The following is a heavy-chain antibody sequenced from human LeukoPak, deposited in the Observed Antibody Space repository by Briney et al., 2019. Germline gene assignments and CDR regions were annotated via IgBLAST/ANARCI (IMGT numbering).Heavy chain of an antibody. D-gene: IGHD1-26*01. V-gene: IGHV1-3*01. Sequence: ASVKVSCKASGYTFTSYAMHWVCQAPGQRLEWMGWINAGNGNTKYSQKFQGRVTITRDTSASTVYMELSSLRSEDTAVYYCARAPGSRSYSVSDYWGQGTLVTVSS. CDR2: INAGNGNT. J-gene: IGHJ4*02. CDR3: ARAPGSRSYSVSDY. CDR1: GYTFTSYA.